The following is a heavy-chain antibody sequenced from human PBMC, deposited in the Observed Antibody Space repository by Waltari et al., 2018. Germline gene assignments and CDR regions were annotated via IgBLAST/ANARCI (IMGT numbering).Heavy chain of an antibody. J-gene: IGHJ3*02. CDR1: GYTFTGYY. D-gene: IGHD3-22*01. CDR2: INPNSGGT. Sequence: QVQLVQSGAEVKKPGASVKVSCKASGYTFTGYYLPWVRQAPGQGLEWMGRINPNSGGTNYAQKFQGRVTMTRDTSISTAYMELSRLRSAETAVYYCARLYYYDSSGTYDAFDIWGQGTMVTVSS. V-gene: IGHV1-2*06. CDR3: ARLYYYDSSGTYDAFDI.